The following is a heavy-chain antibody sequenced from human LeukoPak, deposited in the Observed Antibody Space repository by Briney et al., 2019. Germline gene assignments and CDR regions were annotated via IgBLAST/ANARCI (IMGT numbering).Heavy chain of an antibody. D-gene: IGHD2-8*02. J-gene: IGHJ4*02. CDR2: IYHTGSS. Sequence: SETLSLTCDVSGYSISNDYYCGWIRQPPGKGLEWIGSIYHTGSSYYNPSLKSRVAISVDTSKNELFLKMRSVTAADTAVYYCARGGIVLAVYFDFWGRGTLVTVSS. V-gene: IGHV4-38-2*01. CDR3: ARGGIVLAVYFDF. CDR1: GYSISNDYY.